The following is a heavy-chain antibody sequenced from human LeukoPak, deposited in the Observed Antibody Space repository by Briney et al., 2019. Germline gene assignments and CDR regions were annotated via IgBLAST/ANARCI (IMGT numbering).Heavy chain of an antibody. Sequence: PGGSLRLSCAASGFTVSSNYMSWVRQAPGKGLEWVSVIYSGGSTYYADSVKGRFAISRDNSKNTLYLQMSSLRAEDSAVYYCARGRSGYFSPQLYYFDYWGQGTLVTVSS. CDR2: IYSGGST. V-gene: IGHV3-53*01. CDR1: GFTVSSNY. D-gene: IGHD3-22*01. J-gene: IGHJ4*02. CDR3: ARGRSGYFSPQLYYFDY.